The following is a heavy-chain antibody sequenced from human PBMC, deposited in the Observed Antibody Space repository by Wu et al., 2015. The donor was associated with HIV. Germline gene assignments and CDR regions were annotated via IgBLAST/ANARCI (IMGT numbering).Heavy chain of an antibody. V-gene: IGHV1-18*01. D-gene: IGHD2-21*02. J-gene: IGHJ6*02. CDR2: ISAYNGKT. Sequence: QVQLVQSGAEVKKPGASVKVSCKASGYIFTSYGISWVRQAPGQGLEWMGWISAYNGKTNYAQKLQGRVTMTTDKSTSTAYMELRNLRSDDTAVYYCARWAVAVTAHNYGMDVWGQGTTVTVSS. CDR3: ARWAVAVTAHNYGMDV. CDR1: GYIFTSYG.